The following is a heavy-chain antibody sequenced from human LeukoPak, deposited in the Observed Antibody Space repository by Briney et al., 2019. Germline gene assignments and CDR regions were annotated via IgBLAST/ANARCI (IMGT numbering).Heavy chain of an antibody. Sequence: GGSLRLSCAASGFTFSSYEMNWVRQAPGKGLEWVSYISSSGSTIYYADSVKGRFTISRGNAKNSLYLQMNSLRAEDTAVYYCARGGASYDSSGYYLIDYWGQGTLVTVSS. CDR2: ISSSGSTI. D-gene: IGHD3-22*01. V-gene: IGHV3-48*03. J-gene: IGHJ4*02. CDR1: GFTFSSYE. CDR3: ARGGASYDSSGYYLIDY.